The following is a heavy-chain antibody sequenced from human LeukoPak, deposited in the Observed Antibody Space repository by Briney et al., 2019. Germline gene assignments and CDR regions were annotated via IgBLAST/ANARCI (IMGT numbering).Heavy chain of an antibody. CDR3: AKEINSYYGDYPG. CDR2: IRYDGSNK. CDR1: GFTYSSYG. J-gene: IGHJ4*02. D-gene: IGHD4-17*01. Sequence: GGSLRLSCAASGFTYSSYGMHWVRQAPGKGLEWAAFIRYDGSNKYYADSVKGRFTISRDNSKNTLYLQMNSLRAEDTAVYYCAKEINSYYGDYPGWGQGTLVTVSS. V-gene: IGHV3-30*02.